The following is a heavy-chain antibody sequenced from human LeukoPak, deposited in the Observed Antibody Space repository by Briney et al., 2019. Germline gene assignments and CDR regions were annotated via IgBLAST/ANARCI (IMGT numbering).Heavy chain of an antibody. J-gene: IGHJ4*02. CDR2: ISGSGGST. D-gene: IGHD6-19*01. V-gene: IGHV3-23*01. Sequence: GGSLRLSCAASGFTFSSHAMSWVRQAPGKGLEWVSAISGSGGSTYYADSVKGRFTISRDNSKNTLYLQMNSLRAEDTAVYYRAKDRASSGWSYFDYWGQGTLVTVSS. CDR1: GFTFSSHA. CDR3: AKDRASSGWSYFDY.